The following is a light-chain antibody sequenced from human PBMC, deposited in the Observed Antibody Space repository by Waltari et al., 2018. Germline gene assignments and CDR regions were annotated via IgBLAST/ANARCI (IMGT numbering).Light chain of an antibody. CDR1: QSISSY. CDR3: QQSYSTPNT. V-gene: IGKV1-39*01. J-gene: IGKJ2*01. Sequence: DIQMPQSPSSLSASVGDRVTLTCRASQSISSYLNWYQQKPGKAPKLLIYASSSLQSGVPSRFSGSGSGTDFTLTISSLQPEDFATYYCQQSYSTPNTFGQGTKLEIK. CDR2: ASS.